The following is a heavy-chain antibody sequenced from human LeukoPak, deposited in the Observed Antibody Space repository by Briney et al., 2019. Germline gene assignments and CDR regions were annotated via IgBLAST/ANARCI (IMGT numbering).Heavy chain of an antibody. CDR1: GGSISSYY. CDR2: IYYSGST. D-gene: IGHD3-22*01. J-gene: IGHJ4*02. Sequence: SETLSLTCTVSGGSISSYYWSWIRQPPGKGLEWIGYIYYSGSTNYNPSLKSRVTISADRSKNHFSLKLTSVTAADTAVYYCARGGGSGYYYFDYWGQGTLVTVSS. CDR3: ARGGGSGYYYFDY. V-gene: IGHV4-59*12.